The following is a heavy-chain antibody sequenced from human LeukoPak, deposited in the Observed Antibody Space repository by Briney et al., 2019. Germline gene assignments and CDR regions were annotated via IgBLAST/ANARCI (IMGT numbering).Heavy chain of an antibody. CDR2: ISSSGSTI. CDR3: ARVKRAVVVVITTSLDY. D-gene: IGHD3-22*01. V-gene: IGHV3-48*03. CDR1: GFTFSSYE. J-gene: IGHJ4*02. Sequence: PGGSLRLSCAASGFTFSSYEMNWVRQAPGKGLEWVSYISSSGSTIYYADSVKGRFTISRDNAKNSLYLQMNSLRAEDTAVYYCARVKRAVVVVITTSLDYWGQGTLVTVSS.